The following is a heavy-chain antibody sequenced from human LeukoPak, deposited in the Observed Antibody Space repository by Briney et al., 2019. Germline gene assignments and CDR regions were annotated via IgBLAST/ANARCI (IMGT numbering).Heavy chain of an antibody. CDR1: GESFSDDS. Sequence: PSETLSLTCAVYGESFSDDSWTWIRQPPGGGLEWIGQINHSGSTVYNPSLKNLVTISVETPKNQFSLDLSSVTAADTAVYYCARGRLPPSTTYYIGYYYMDVWGKGTTVTVSS. V-gene: IGHV4-34*01. D-gene: IGHD3-10*01. CDR2: INHSGST. J-gene: IGHJ6*03. CDR3: ARGRLPPSTTYYIGYYYMDV.